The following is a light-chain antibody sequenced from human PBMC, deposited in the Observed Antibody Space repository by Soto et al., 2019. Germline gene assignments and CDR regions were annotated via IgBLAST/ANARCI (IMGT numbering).Light chain of an antibody. V-gene: IGLV2-8*01. J-gene: IGLJ1*01. CDR3: SSFTGASTI. CDR2: EVT. Sequence: QSVLTQPPSVSGSPGQSVTISCTGTSSDVGGYNYVSWYQQHPVKSPKLVIYEVTKRPSGVPDRFSGSKSGNTASLTVSGLQAEDEADYYCSSFTGASTIFGTGTKVTVL. CDR1: SSDVGGYNY.